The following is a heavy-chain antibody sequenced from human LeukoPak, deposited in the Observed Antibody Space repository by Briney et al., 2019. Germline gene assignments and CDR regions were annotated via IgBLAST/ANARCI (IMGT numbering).Heavy chain of an antibody. CDR3: ATRGSGYCSSTSCRWWFDP. CDR1: GGSFSGYY. D-gene: IGHD2-2*01. V-gene: IGHV4-34*01. CDR2: INHSGST. J-gene: IGHJ5*02. Sequence: SETLSLTCAVYGGSFSGYYRSWIRQPPGKGLKWIGEINHSGSTNYNPSLKSRVTISVDTSKNQFSLKLSSVAAADTAVYYCATRGSGYCSSTSCRWWFDPWGQGTLVTVSS.